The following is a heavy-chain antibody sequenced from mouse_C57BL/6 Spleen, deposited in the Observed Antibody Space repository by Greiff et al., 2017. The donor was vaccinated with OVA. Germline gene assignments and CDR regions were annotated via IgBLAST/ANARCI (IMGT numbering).Heavy chain of an antibody. J-gene: IGHJ2*01. V-gene: IGHV1-26*01. CDR1: GYTFTDYY. Sequence: EVQLQQSGPELVKPGASVKISCKASGYTFTDYYMNWVKQSHGKSLEWIGDINPNNGGTSYNQKFKGKATLTVDKSSSTAYMELRSLTSGDSAVYYCARSGTGYFDYWGQGTTLTVSS. D-gene: IGHD4-1*01. CDR3: ARSGTGYFDY. CDR2: INPNNGGT.